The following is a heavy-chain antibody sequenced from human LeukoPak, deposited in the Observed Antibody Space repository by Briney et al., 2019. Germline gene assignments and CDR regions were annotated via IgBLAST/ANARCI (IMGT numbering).Heavy chain of an antibody. CDR2: INHSGST. CDR1: GGSFSGYY. CDR3: ARVGFRTMVRGVMNY. Sequence: SXXXSLTCAVYGGSFSGYYWSWLRQPPGKGLEWIGEINHSGSTNYNPSLKSRVTISVDTSKNQFSLKLSSVTAADTAVYYCARVGFRTMVRGVMNYWGQGTLVTVSS. J-gene: IGHJ4*02. D-gene: IGHD3-10*01. V-gene: IGHV4-34*01.